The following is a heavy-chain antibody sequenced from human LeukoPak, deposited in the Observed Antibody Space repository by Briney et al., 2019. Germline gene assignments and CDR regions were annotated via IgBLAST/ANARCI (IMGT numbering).Heavy chain of an antibody. J-gene: IGHJ4*02. CDR3: LKDQREAYRSGWSRDFDY. CDR1: GFTFSNYA. V-gene: IGHV3-30*18. CDR2: ISHDGINT. D-gene: IGHD6-19*01. Sequence: PGGSLRLSCAASGFTFSNYAMHWVRQDSGRGLDWVAVISHDGINTYYADSVKGRFTISRDNSKNTPYLQVNRLRVEDTAVYYCLKDQREAYRSGWSRDFDYWGQGTLVTVSS.